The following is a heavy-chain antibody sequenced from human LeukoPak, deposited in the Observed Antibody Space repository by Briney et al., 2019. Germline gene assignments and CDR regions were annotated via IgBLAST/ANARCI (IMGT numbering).Heavy chain of an antibody. CDR2: IYYSGST. J-gene: IGHJ6*03. Sequence: PSETLSLTCTVSGGSISSSSYYWGWIRQPPGKGLEWIGSIYYSGSTYYNPSLKSRGTVSVDTSKNQFSLKLSSVTAADTAVYYCARDSMITFGGTHYMDVWGKGTTVTVSS. CDR3: ARDSMITFGGTHYMDV. D-gene: IGHD3-16*01. CDR1: GGSISSSSYY. V-gene: IGHV4-39*07.